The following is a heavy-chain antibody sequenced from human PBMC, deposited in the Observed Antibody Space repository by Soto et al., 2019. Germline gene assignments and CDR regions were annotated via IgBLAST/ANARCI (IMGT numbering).Heavy chain of an antibody. V-gene: IGHV4-39*01. CDR1: GGSISSSSYY. J-gene: IGHJ4*02. CDR3: ARLNDYDFWSGYYPYRGYYFDY. Sequence: TLSLTCTVSGGSISSSSYYWGWIRQPPGKGLEWIGSIYYSGSTYYNPSLKSRVTISVDTSKNQFSLKLSSVTAADTAVYYCARLNDYDFWSGYYPYRGYYFDYWGQGTLVTVSS. D-gene: IGHD3-3*01. CDR2: IYYSGST.